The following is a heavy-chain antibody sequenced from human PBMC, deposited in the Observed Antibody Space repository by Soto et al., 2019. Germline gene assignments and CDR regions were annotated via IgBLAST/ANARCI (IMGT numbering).Heavy chain of an antibody. CDR2: INHRGGT. CDR1: GGPFSGYY. CDR3: AKDYGDFEFIDY. J-gene: IGHJ4*02. Sequence: SETLSLTCAVHGESFSGYGGPFSGYYWGWIRQTPGKGLEWIGEINHRGGTNYKPSLKSRVTISIDTSKNQFFLNVDSVTAADTAVYYCAKDYGDFEFIDYWGQGTLVTVSS. D-gene: IGHD4-17*01. V-gene: IGHV4-34*01.